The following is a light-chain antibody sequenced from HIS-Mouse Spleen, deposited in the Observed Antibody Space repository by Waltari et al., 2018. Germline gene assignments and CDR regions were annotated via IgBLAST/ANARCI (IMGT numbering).Light chain of an antibody. Sequence: SYVLTQPPSVSVAPGQTARITCGGNNLGSKRVHWYQQKPGQAPVLVVYDDSYRPSGIPERFSGSNSGNTATLTISRVEAGDEADYYCQVWDSSSDHPVFGGGTKLTVL. CDR1: NLGSKR. CDR2: DDS. CDR3: QVWDSSSDHPV. V-gene: IGLV3-21*02. J-gene: IGLJ3*02.